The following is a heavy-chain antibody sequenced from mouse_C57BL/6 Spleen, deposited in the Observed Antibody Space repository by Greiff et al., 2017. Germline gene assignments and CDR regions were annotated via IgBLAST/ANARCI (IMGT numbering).Heavy chain of an antibody. CDR3: ARTGPYFDY. CDR2: INPNTGGT. CDR1: GYTFTDYY. D-gene: IGHD4-1*01. V-gene: IGHV1-26*01. Sequence: EVQLQQSGPDLVKPGASVKISCKASGYTFTDYYMNWVQQSHGKSLEWIGDINPNTGGTSYTQKFKGQATLTGDNTSSTDYMESRSLTSEDSAVYYCARTGPYFDYWGQGTTLTVAA. J-gene: IGHJ2*01.